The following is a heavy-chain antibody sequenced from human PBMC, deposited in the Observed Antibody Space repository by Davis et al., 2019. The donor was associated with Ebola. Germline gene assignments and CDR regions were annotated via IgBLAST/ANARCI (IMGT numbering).Heavy chain of an antibody. Sequence: GGSLRLSCAASGFTFSSYEMNWVRQAPGKGLEWVSYISSSGSTIYYADSVKGRFTISRDNAKNSLYLQMNSLRAEDTAVYYCARFSRGTIESYWGQGTLVTVSS. CDR2: ISSSGSTI. D-gene: IGHD5/OR15-5a*01. CDR1: GFTFSSYE. CDR3: ARFSRGTIESY. J-gene: IGHJ4*02. V-gene: IGHV3-48*03.